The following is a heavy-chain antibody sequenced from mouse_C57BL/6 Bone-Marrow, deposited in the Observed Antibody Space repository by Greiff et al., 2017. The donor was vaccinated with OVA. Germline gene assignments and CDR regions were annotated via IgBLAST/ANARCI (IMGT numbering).Heavy chain of an antibody. CDR1: RYTFTSYC. V-gene: IGHV1-81*01. CDR2: IYPRSGNT. Sequence: QVQLQQSGAELARPGASVKLSCKASRYTFTSYCISWVKQRTGQGLEWIGEIYPRSGNTYYNEKFKGKATLTADKSSSTAYMELRSLTSEDSAVYFCARHYSNYGRRGFAYWGQGTLVTVSA. CDR3: ARHYSNYGRRGFAY. J-gene: IGHJ3*01. D-gene: IGHD2-5*01.